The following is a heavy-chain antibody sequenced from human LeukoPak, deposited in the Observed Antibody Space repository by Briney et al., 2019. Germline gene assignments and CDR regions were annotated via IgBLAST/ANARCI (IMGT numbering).Heavy chain of an antibody. CDR3: ATPRKGDSSGDY. CDR1: GYTFTGYY. Sequence: GASVKVSCKASGYTFTGYYMHWVRQAPGQGLEWKGWINPNSGGTNYAQKFQGRVTMTRDTSISTAYMELSRLRSDDTAVYYRATPRKGDSSGDYWGQGTLVTVSS. D-gene: IGHD6-19*01. V-gene: IGHV1-2*02. CDR2: INPNSGGT. J-gene: IGHJ4*02.